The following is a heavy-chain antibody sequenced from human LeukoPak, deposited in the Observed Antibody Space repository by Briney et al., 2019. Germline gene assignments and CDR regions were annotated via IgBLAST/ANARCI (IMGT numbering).Heavy chain of an antibody. V-gene: IGHV4-39*07. D-gene: IGHD6-13*01. Sequence: SETLSLTCTVSGGSISSSSYYWGWIRQPPGKGLEWIGSIYYSGSTYYNPSLKSRVTISVDTSKNQFSLKLSSVTAADTAVYYCARRLPYSSLDYWGQGTLVTVSS. CDR3: ARRLPYSSLDY. CDR2: IYYSGST. J-gene: IGHJ4*02. CDR1: GGSISSSSYY.